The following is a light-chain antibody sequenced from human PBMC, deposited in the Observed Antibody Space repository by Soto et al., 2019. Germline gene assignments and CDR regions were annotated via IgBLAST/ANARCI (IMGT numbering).Light chain of an antibody. CDR2: DAS. V-gene: IGKV1-5*01. CDR3: LHYTSYPGT. CDR1: QTITRW. J-gene: IGKJ1*01. Sequence: QMDVSRSARAAALEDRVTITCRASQTITRWMSCYQQKPGKAPKLLIYDASTLESGVPSSFSGSRSGTEFTLTIRSLQPDDFATYYCLHYTSYPGTLGQGTKLDI.